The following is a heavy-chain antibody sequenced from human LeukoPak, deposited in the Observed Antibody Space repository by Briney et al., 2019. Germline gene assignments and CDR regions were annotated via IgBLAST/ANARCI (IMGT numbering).Heavy chain of an antibody. Sequence: ASVKVSCKASGYTFTSYDINWVRQATGQGLEWMGWMNPNSGNTGYAQKFQGRVTMTRNTSIRTAYMELSSLSSGDTAVYYCARMYYYGSGSDNWFDPWGQGTLVTVSS. CDR1: GYTFTSYD. V-gene: IGHV1-8*01. CDR2: MNPNSGNT. CDR3: ARMYYYGSGSDNWFDP. J-gene: IGHJ5*02. D-gene: IGHD3-10*01.